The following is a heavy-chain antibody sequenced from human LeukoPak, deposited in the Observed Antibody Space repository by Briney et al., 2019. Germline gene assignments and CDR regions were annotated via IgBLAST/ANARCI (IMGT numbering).Heavy chain of an antibody. CDR1: GFTFDDYA. Sequence: GGSLRLSCAASGFTFDDYAMHWVRQAPGKGLEWVSGISWNSGSIGYADSVKGRFTISRDNAKNSLYLQMNSLRAEDTAVYYCARGIAARPIGDYWGQGTLVTVSS. J-gene: IGHJ4*02. D-gene: IGHD6-6*01. CDR3: ARGIAARPIGDY. V-gene: IGHV3-9*01. CDR2: ISWNSGSI.